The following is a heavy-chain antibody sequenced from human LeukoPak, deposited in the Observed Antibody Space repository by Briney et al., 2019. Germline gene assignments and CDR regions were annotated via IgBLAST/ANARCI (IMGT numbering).Heavy chain of an antibody. V-gene: IGHV3-7*04. CDR2: IKQGGSEK. CDR3: ARGSGYAFFDY. D-gene: IGHD5-12*01. J-gene: IGHJ4*02. Sequence: GESLRLSCAASGFTFSSYWTSWVRQPPGKGLEWVANIKQGGSEKYYVDHVKGRFNISQVHDNDLLELEMNSLRAEDTAVYYCARGSGYAFFDYWGQGTLVTVSS. CDR1: GFTFSSYW.